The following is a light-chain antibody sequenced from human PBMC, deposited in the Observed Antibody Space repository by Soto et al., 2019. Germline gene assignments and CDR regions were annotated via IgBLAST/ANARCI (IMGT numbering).Light chain of an antibody. Sequence: EIVMAQSPSTLSVSPGERATLSCRASQSVSTNLAWYQQKPGQAPRLLIYGASSRATGVPTRFSGSGSGTEFTLIIISLQSEDFAVFCCQQYNIWPLTFGGGTKVEIK. CDR1: QSVSTN. V-gene: IGKV3-15*01. CDR3: QQYNIWPLT. J-gene: IGKJ4*01. CDR2: GAS.